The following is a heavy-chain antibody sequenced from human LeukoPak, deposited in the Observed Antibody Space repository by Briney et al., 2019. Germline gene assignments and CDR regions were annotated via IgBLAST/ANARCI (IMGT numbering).Heavy chain of an antibody. CDR3: ARDFLAVAGTASHFDY. D-gene: IGHD6-19*01. V-gene: IGHV3-7*01. J-gene: IGHJ4*02. Sequence: GGSLRLSCAASGFTFSSYWMSWVRQAPGKGLEWVANIKQDGSEKYYVDSVKGRFTISRDNSKNTLYLQMNSLRAEDTAVYYCARDFLAVAGTASHFDYWGQGTLATVSS. CDR1: GFTFSSYW. CDR2: IKQDGSEK.